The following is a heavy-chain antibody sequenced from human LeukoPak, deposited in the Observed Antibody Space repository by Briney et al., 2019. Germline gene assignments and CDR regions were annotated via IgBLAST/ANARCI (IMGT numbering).Heavy chain of an antibody. V-gene: IGHV4-34*01. Sequence: SETLSLTCAAYGGSFSGYYWSWIRQPPGKGLEWIGEINHSGSTNYNPSLKSRVTISVDTSKNQFSLKLSSVTAADTAVYYCASYDSSGYYSRLFDYWGQGTLVTVSS. D-gene: IGHD3-22*01. J-gene: IGHJ4*02. CDR2: INHSGST. CDR1: GGSFSGYY. CDR3: ASYDSSGYYSRLFDY.